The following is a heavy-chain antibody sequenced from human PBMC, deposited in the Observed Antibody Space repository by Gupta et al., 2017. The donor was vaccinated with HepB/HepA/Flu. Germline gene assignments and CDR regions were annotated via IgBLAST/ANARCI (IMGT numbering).Heavy chain of an antibody. Sequence: QPGGSLRLSCAASGFAFGSYDMSWVRQAPGKGLEWVSGISGSGGTTYSADSVKGRFTISRDNSKNTLYLQMNSLRAEDTAVYYCAKRKDSGSYYAALDIWGQGTMVTVSS. CDR2: ISGSGGTT. V-gene: IGHV3-23*01. D-gene: IGHD1-26*01. J-gene: IGHJ3*02. CDR1: GFAFGSYD. CDR3: AKRKDSGSYYAALDI.